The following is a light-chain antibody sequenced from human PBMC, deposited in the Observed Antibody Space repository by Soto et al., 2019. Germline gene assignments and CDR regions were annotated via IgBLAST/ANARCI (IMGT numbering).Light chain of an antibody. CDR2: GAS. CDR1: QSVSSSY. Sequence: EIVLTQSPGTLSLSPGERATLSCRASQSVSSSYLAWYQQKPGQAPRLLIYGASSMATGIPDRFSGSGSGTLFPLLSCMLESEEVAVYYCQQYGSSSFTFGGGTKVEIK. J-gene: IGKJ4*01. CDR3: QQYGSSSFT. V-gene: IGKV3-20*01.